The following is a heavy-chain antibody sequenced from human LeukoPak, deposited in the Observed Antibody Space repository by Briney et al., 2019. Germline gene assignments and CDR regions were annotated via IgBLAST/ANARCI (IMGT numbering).Heavy chain of an antibody. CDR1: GGTFSTHA. Sequence: PGASVKVSCKASGGTFSTHAISWVRQAPGQGLEWMGGLIPIFALANYAQKFQGRPTITADESTNTAYLELSSLRFEDTAVYYCARAECSTTNCHTRIRNYYMDVWGTGTPVTVSS. V-gene: IGHV1-69*13. D-gene: IGHD2-2*01. CDR2: LIPIFALA. J-gene: IGHJ6*03. CDR3: ARAECSTTNCHTRIRNYYMDV.